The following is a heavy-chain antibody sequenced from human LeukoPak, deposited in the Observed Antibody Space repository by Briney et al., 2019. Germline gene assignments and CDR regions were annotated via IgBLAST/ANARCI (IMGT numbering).Heavy chain of an antibody. V-gene: IGHV3-23*01. CDR3: AKVLYHYNSGNYDDAFVI. CDR2: ISYDGGST. CDR1: GFTFSSYA. J-gene: IGHJ3*02. Sequence: GGSLRLSCAASGFTFSSYAMNRVRQAPGKGLEWVSGISYDGGSTYYADSVKGRVTISRDKSKNTLYLQMNSLRAEDTAVYYCAKVLYHYNSGNYDDAFVIWGQGTMVTVSS. D-gene: IGHD3-10*01.